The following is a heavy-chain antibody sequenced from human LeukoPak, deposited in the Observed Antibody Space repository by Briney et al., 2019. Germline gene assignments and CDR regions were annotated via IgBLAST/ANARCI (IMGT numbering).Heavy chain of an antibody. CDR3: ARERINCSSTSCYTEFDY. CDR1: GFTFSSYA. D-gene: IGHD2-2*02. CDR2: ISYDGSNK. J-gene: IGHJ4*02. Sequence: GRSLRLSCAAAGFTFSSYAMHWVRQAPGKVLEWVAVISYDGSNKYYADSVKGRFTISRDNSKNTLYLQMNSLRAEDTAVYYCARERINCSSTSCYTEFDYGGQGTLVTVSS. V-gene: IGHV3-30-3*01.